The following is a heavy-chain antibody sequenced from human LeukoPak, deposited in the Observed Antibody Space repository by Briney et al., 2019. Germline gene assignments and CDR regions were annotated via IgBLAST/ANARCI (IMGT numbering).Heavy chain of an antibody. J-gene: IGHJ5*02. V-gene: IGHV4-31*03. CDR1: GGSISSGGYY. CDR3: ARTIRFLEWSEWFDP. D-gene: IGHD3-3*01. CDR2: IYYSGST. Sequence: SETLSLTCTVSGGSISSGGYYWSWIRQHPGKGLEWIGYIYYSGSTYYNPSLKSRVTISVDTSKNQFSLKLSSVTAADTAVYYCARTIRFLEWSEWFDPWGQGTLVTVSS.